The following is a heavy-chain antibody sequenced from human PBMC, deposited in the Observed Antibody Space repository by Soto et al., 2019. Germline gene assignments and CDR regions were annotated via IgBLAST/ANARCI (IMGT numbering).Heavy chain of an antibody. CDR3: ERSGSYVNGFEK. D-gene: IGHD1-26*01. CDR1: GFAVIIHF. V-gene: IGHV3-53*01. J-gene: IGHJ4*02. Sequence: SWWSXRLSCSASGFAVIIHFMNLFRQTPGRGLEWVSVIYSGGSTYYVDSVKGRFTISRENSKNTIFLQMNSLRGDDTAMYYCERSGSYVNGFEKWGLGTQVTVYS. CDR2: IYSGGST.